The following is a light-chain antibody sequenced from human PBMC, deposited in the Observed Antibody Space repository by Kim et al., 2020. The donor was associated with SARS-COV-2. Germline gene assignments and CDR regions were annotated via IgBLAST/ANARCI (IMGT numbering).Light chain of an antibody. CDR3: QQYYSTPHT. CDR1: QSVLYSSNNKNY. CDR2: WAS. V-gene: IGKV4-1*01. Sequence: RATIKCKSSQSVLYSSNNKNYLAWYQQKPGQPPKLLIYWASTRESGVPDRFSGSGSGTDFTLTISSLQAEDVAVYYCQQYYSTPHTFGQGTKLEI. J-gene: IGKJ2*01.